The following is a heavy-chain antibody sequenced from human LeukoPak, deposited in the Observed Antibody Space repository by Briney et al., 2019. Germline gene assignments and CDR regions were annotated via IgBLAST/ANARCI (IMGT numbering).Heavy chain of an antibody. J-gene: IGHJ4*02. CDR1: GFAFSSYG. CDR3: ARGVRAWEVPTEGFDY. Sequence: GGSLRLCCAASGFAFSSYGMHWVRQAPGKGLEWVALIWYNGNNEYYADSVKGRFTISRDNSKNTLYLQMNSLRAEDTAVYYCARGVRAWEVPTEGFDYWGQGTLVTVSS. CDR2: IWYNGNNE. V-gene: IGHV3-33*01. D-gene: IGHD1-26*01.